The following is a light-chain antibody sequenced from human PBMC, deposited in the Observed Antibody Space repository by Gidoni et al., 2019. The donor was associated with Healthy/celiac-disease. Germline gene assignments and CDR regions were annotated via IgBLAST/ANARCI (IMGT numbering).Light chain of an antibody. CDR3: QQYGSSLWT. Sequence: EIVLTQSPGTLSLSPGERATLSCRASQSVSSSYLAWYQQKPGQAPRLLIYGASSRATGIPDRCSGSGSGTDFTLTISRLAPEDFAVYYCQQYGSSLWTFXXXTKVEIK. CDR1: QSVSSSY. V-gene: IGKV3-20*01. CDR2: GAS. J-gene: IGKJ1*01.